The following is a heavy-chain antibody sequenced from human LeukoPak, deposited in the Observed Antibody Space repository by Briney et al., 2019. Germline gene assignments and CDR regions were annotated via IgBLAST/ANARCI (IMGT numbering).Heavy chain of an antibody. D-gene: IGHD5-24*01. CDR3: ARVRRDGYNLFFDY. V-gene: IGHV3-74*01. CDR2: ISSDGSST. J-gene: IGHJ4*02. Sequence: AGGSLRLSCAASGFTFSTYWMHWVRHAPGKGLVWVSRISSDGSSTIYADSVKGRFTISRDNANNTLYLQMNSLRAEDTAVYFCARVRRDGYNLFFDYWGQGTLVTVSS. CDR1: GFTFSTYW.